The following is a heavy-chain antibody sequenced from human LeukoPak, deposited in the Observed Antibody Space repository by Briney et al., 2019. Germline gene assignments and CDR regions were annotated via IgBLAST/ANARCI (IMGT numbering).Heavy chain of an antibody. J-gene: IGHJ4*02. CDR2: INHSGST. V-gene: IGHV4-34*01. D-gene: IGHD3-22*01. CDR1: GGSFSGYY. CDR3: ARAAGNYYDSSGYSFDY. Sequence: SETLSLTCAVYGGSFSGYYWSWVRQPPGKGLAWIGEINHSGSTNYNPSLKSRVTISVDTSKNQFSLKLSSVTAADTAVYYCARAAGNYYDSSGYSFDYWGQGTLVTVSS.